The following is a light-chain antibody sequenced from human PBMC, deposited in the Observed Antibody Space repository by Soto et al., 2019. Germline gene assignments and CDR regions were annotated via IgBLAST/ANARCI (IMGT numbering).Light chain of an antibody. J-gene: IGKJ4*01. V-gene: IGKV1-9*01. CDR2: SAS. Sequence: DIQLTQSPSFLSASVGDTVTITCRASQAMSTYLAWYQQKPGKVPKLLIRSASTLQSAVPPRFSGGGSGTEFTLTISALQPDDSGIYYCQQLNGYQLAFGGGTNVEIK. CDR3: QQLNGYQLA. CDR1: QAMSTY.